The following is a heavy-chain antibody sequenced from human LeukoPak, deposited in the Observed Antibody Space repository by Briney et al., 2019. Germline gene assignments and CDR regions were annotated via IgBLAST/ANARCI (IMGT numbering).Heavy chain of an antibody. CDR2: IYYSGSN. CDR1: GGSISSYY. V-gene: IGHV4-59*01. CDR3: ARGSYRYGLDY. D-gene: IGHD3-16*02. J-gene: IGHJ4*02. Sequence: SETLSLTCTVSGGSISSYYWSWVRQPPGKGLEWIGYIYYSGSNNYNPSLKSRVTISVDTSKNQFSLKLSSVTAADTAVYYCARGSYRYGLDYWGQGTLVTVSS.